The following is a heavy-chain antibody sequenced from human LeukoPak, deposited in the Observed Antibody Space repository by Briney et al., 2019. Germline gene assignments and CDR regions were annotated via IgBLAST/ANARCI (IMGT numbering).Heavy chain of an antibody. Sequence: GGSLRLSCAASEFTFSSYSMNWVRQAPGKGLEWVSYISSSGSTIYYADSVKGRFTISRDNAKNSLYLQMNSLRAEDTAVYYCAREIGGSYYGLPYYYYYYMDVWGKGTTVTISS. J-gene: IGHJ6*03. D-gene: IGHD1-26*01. V-gene: IGHV3-48*04. CDR1: EFTFSSYS. CDR2: ISSSGSTI. CDR3: AREIGGSYYGLPYYYYYYMDV.